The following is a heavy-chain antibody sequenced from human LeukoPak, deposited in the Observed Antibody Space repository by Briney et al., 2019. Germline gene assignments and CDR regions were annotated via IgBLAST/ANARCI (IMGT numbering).Heavy chain of an antibody. V-gene: IGHV3-7*01. Sequence: GGSLRLSCAASGFTFSSYWMSWVRQAPGKGREWVANIKQGGSEKYCVDSVKGRFTISRDNAKNSLYQQMNSLRAEDTAVYYCARDLPDYYDSSGYPVDYWGQGTLVTVSS. CDR3: ARDLPDYYDSSGYPVDY. CDR1: GFTFSSYW. CDR2: IKQGGSEK. D-gene: IGHD3-22*01. J-gene: IGHJ4*02.